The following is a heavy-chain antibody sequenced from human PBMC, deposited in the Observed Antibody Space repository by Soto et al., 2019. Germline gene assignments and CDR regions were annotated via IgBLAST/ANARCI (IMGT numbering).Heavy chain of an antibody. CDR3: ARLPARHLVDY. V-gene: IGHV4-39*01. Sequence: SETLSLTCSVSGYSVSSSDYYWAWIRQPPGKGLEWIGSMFYSGLTYYNPSLKSRVTLSVDTSKNHFSVRLNSVTAADTAVYYCARLPARHLVDYWGQGTLVTVSS. CDR2: MFYSGLT. D-gene: IGHD3-3*02. J-gene: IGHJ4*02. CDR1: GYSVSSSDYY.